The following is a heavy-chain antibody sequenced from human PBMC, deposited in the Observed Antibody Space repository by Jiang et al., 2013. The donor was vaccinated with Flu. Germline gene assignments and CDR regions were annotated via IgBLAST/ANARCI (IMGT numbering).Heavy chain of an antibody. CDR1: GYSFTSYW. CDR3: ARSDSSSWYYNYYYGMDV. Sequence: VQLVESGAEVKRPGESLKISCKGSGYSFTSYWIGWVRQMPGKGLEWMGIIYPGDSDTRYSPSFQGQVTISADKSISTAYLQWSSLKASDTAMYYCARSDSSSWYYNYYYGMDVVGPGEPWSTVSS. CDR2: IYPGDSDT. J-gene: IGHJ6*02. D-gene: IGHD6-13*01. V-gene: IGHV5-51*03.